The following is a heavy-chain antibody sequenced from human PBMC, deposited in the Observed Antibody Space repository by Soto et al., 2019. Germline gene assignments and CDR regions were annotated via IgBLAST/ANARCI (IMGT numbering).Heavy chain of an antibody. CDR1: GGSMSNYY. V-gene: IGHV4-59*01. Sequence: PSETLSLTCTVSGGSMSNYYWSWIRQPPGKGLEWIGYIYYIGSTNYNPSLKSRFTMSVETSRNQLSLNLTSLTAADTAFYYCARGYSPALGAPWARVNWFDPLGQGTLVTVSS. CDR3: ARGYSPALGAPWARVNWFDP. J-gene: IGHJ5*02. D-gene: IGHD1-26*01. CDR2: IYYIGST.